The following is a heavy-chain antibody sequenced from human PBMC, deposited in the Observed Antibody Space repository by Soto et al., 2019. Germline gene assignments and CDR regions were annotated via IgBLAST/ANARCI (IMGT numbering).Heavy chain of an antibody. V-gene: IGHV3-21*06. CDR1: GFTFRNYN. D-gene: IGHD2-21*01. Sequence: EVQLVESGGGLVKAGGSLRLFCTASGFTFRNYNMNWVRQAPGKGLEWVSSISTGGAYMFYADSVKGRFNISRDNAQNSLCLQIDSPRAEDTAVYYCARYIASPGGDYFDSWGQGTLVTVSS. J-gene: IGHJ4*02. CDR3: ARYIASPGGDYFDS. CDR2: ISTGGAYM.